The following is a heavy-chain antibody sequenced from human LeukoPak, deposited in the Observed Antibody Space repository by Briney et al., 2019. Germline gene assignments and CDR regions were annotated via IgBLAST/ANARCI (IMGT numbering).Heavy chain of an antibody. CDR3: ARQEGVLWFGEVPTNWYFDL. D-gene: IGHD3-10*01. CDR1: GGSISSSSYY. J-gene: IGHJ2*01. V-gene: IGHV4-39*01. CDR2: IYYSGST. Sequence: NPSETLSLTCTVSGGSISSSSYYWGWIRQPPGKGLEWIGSIYYSGSTYYNPSLKSRVTISVDTSKNQFSLKLSSVTAADTAVYDCARQEGVLWFGEVPTNWYFDLWGRGTLVTVSS.